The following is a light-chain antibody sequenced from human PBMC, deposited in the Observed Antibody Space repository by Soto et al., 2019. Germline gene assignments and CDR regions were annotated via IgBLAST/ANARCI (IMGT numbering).Light chain of an antibody. V-gene: IGKV1-5*01. CDR2: DAS. CDR1: QSIRSW. CDR3: QQYNSYSL. J-gene: IGKJ2*01. Sequence: DIQMTQSPSTLSASVGDRVTITCRASQSIRSWLAWYQQKPGKAPKLLIYDASSLESGVPSRFSGSGSGTEFTLTISSLQPDDFATYYFQQYNSYSLFGQGTKLEIK.